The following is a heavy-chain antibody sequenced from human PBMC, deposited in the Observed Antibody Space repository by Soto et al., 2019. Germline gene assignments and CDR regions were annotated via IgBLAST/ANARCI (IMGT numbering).Heavy chain of an antibody. V-gene: IGHV4-59*01. CDR1: GGSISSYY. CDR3: ARDQAYGVGAFDI. D-gene: IGHD4-17*01. CDR2: IYYSGST. Sequence: QVQLQESGPGLVKPSETLSLTCTVSGGSISSYYWSWIRQPPGKGLEWIGYIYYSGSTSYNPSLKSRVTISVDTSKNQFSLKLSSVTAADTAVYYCARDQAYGVGAFDIWGQGTMVTVSS. J-gene: IGHJ3*02.